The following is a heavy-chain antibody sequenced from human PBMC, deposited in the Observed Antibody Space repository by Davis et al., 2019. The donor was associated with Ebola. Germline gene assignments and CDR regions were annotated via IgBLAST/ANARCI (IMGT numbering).Heavy chain of an antibody. D-gene: IGHD5-12*01. CDR2: IIPIFGTA. Sequence: AASVKVSCKASGGTFSSYAISWVRQAPGQGLEWMGGIIPIFGTANYAQKFQGRVTITADESTSTAYMELSSLRSEDTAVYYCARDIVATAPYYYGMDVWGQGTTVTVSS. CDR1: GGTFSSYA. V-gene: IGHV1-69*13. J-gene: IGHJ6*02. CDR3: ARDIVATAPYYYGMDV.